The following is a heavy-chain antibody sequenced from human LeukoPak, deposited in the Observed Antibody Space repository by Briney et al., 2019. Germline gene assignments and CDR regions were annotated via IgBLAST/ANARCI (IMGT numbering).Heavy chain of an antibody. V-gene: IGHV1-69*06. CDR2: IIPIFGTA. Sequence: EASVKVSCKASEGTFSSYAISWVRQAPGQGLEWMGGIIPIFGTANYAQKFQGRVTITADKSTSTAYMELSSLRSEDTAVYYCARDRNDAFDIWGQGTMVTVSS. CDR1: EGTFSSYA. J-gene: IGHJ3*02. D-gene: IGHD1-14*01. CDR3: ARDRNDAFDI.